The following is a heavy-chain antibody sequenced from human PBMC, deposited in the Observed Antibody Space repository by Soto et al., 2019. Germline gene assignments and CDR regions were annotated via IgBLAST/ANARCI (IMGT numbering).Heavy chain of an antibody. CDR3: ATVLVDYGDYDVWGHGLIQH. J-gene: IGHJ1*01. Sequence: ASVKVSCKVSGYTLTELSMHWVRQAPGKGLEWMGGFDPEDGETIYAQKFQGRVTMTEDTSTDTAYMELSSLRSEDMAVYYCATVLVDYGDYDVWGHGLIQHWGQGTLVTVSS. V-gene: IGHV1-24*01. D-gene: IGHD4-17*01. CDR1: GYTLTELS. CDR2: FDPEDGET.